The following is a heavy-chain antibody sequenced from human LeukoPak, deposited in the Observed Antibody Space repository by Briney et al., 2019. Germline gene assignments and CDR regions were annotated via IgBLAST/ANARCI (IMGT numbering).Heavy chain of an antibody. V-gene: IGHV3-53*01. J-gene: IGHJ4*02. CDR3: ARDSGGSYYDY. Sequence: GGSLRLSCAASGFTVSSNYMNWVRQAPGKGLEWVSVTYSGGSTYYADSVKGRFTISRDNSKNTLYLQMNSLRAEDTAVYYCARDSGGSYYDYWGQGTLVTVSS. CDR1: GFTVSSNY. D-gene: IGHD3-16*01. CDR2: TYSGGST.